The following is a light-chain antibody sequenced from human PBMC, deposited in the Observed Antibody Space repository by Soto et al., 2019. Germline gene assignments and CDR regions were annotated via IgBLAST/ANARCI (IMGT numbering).Light chain of an antibody. CDR2: LGS. CDR1: QSLLHSNGYTF. J-gene: IGKJ1*01. Sequence: DIVMTQSPLSLPVTPGEPASISCRSSQSLLHSNGYTFLDWYLQKPGQSPQLLIYLGSIRAYGVPDRFSGSGSGTHFTLKISRVEAEDVGVYYCMQALQAWTFGQGTKVEIK. CDR3: MQALQAWT. V-gene: IGKV2-28*01.